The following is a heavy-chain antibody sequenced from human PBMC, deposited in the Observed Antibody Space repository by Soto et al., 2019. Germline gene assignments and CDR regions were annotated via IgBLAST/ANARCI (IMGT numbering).Heavy chain of an antibody. Sequence: ASVKVSCKASGYTFTGYYMHWVRQAPGQGXEWMGWINPNSGGTNYAQKFQGWVTMTRDTSISTAYMELSRLRSDDTAVYYCASTAPRTIFGVVINYYGMDVWGQGTTVTVSS. V-gene: IGHV1-2*04. J-gene: IGHJ6*02. CDR1: GYTFTGYY. CDR3: ASTAPRTIFGVVINYYGMDV. D-gene: IGHD3-3*01. CDR2: INPNSGGT.